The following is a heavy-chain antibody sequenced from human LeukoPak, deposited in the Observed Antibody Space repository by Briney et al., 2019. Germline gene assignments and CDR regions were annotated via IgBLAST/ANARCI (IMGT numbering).Heavy chain of an antibody. CDR3: ARVKHGMDV. CDR2: IYYSGST. J-gene: IGHJ6*02. Sequence: PSETLSLTCTVSGGSISSYCWSWIRQPPGKGLEWIGYIYYSGSTNYNPSLKSRVTISVDTSKNQFSLKLSSVTAADTAVYYCARVKHGMDVWGQGTTVTVSS. V-gene: IGHV4-59*01. CDR1: GGSISSYC. D-gene: IGHD3-22*01.